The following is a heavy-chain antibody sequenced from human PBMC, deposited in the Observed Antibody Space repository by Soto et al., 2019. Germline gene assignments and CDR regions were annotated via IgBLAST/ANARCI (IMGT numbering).Heavy chain of an antibody. CDR1: GYTFCSYG. Sequence: ASVKVSCKASGYTFCSYGIKWVRQAPGQRLEWLGWVSPYDGYTNYAQILQGRVSMTTDTSTKTAYMEVRSLRSDDTAVYYCARGGYYDSSGSRDYFYYGMNVWGQGTTVTVSS. V-gene: IGHV1-18*01. CDR3: ARGGYYDSSGSRDYFYYGMNV. CDR2: VSPYDGYT. J-gene: IGHJ6*02. D-gene: IGHD3-22*01.